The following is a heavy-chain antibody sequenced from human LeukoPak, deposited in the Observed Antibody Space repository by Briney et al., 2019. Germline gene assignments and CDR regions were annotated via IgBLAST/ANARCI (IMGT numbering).Heavy chain of an antibody. Sequence: GGSLRLSCAASGFTFSSYGMSWVRQAPGKGLEWVSAISGSGGSTYYADSVKGRFTISRDNSKNTLYLQMNSLRAEDTAVYYRAKDGDGGNYYYYYMDVWGKGTTVTISS. D-gene: IGHD7-27*01. J-gene: IGHJ6*03. CDR2: ISGSGGST. CDR1: GFTFSSYG. V-gene: IGHV3-23*01. CDR3: AKDGDGGNYYYYYMDV.